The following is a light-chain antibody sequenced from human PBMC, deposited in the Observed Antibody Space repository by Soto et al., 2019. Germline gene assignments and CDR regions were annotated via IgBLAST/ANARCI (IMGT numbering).Light chain of an antibody. CDR2: EVT. V-gene: IGLV2-14*01. CDR3: SSYTTIETLYV. J-gene: IGLJ1*01. Sequence: QSALTQPASVSGSLGQSITISCTGTSTDVGGFDFVSWYQQLPGNAPKLLIYEVTYRPSGVSIRFSGSKSGNTASLTISGLQPEDEADYYCSSYTTIETLYVFGTGTKVTVL. CDR1: STDVGGFDF.